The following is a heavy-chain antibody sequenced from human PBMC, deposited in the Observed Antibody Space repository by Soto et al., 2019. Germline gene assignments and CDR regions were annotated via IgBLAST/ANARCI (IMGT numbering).Heavy chain of an antibody. D-gene: IGHD3-22*01. CDR2: IYYSGST. V-gene: IGHV4-39*01. J-gene: IGHJ4*02. Sequence: QLQLQESGPGLVKPSETLSLTCTVSGGSISSSSYYWGWIRQPPGKGLEWIGSIYYSGSTYYNPSLKSRVTISVDTSKNQFSLKLSSVTAADTAVYYCASQIVVVTFDYWGQGTLVTVSS. CDR3: ASQIVVVTFDY. CDR1: GGSISSSSYY.